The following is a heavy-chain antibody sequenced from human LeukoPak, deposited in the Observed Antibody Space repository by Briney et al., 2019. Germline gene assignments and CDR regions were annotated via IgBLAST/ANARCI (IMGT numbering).Heavy chain of an antibody. CDR2: IWYDGSNK. J-gene: IGHJ5*02. D-gene: IGHD3-10*01. V-gene: IGHV3-33*01. CDR1: GFTFSSYG. CDR3: ARAVDYYGSGSYLYNWFDP. Sequence: GGSLRLSCAASGFTFSSYGMHWVRQAPGKGLEWVAVIWYDGSNKYYADSVKGRFTISRDNSKNTLYLQMNSLRAEDTAVYYCARAVDYYGSGSYLYNWFDPWGQGTLVTVSS.